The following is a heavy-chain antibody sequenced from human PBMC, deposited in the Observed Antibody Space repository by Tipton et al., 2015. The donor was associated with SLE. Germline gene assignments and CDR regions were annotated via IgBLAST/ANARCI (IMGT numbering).Heavy chain of an antibody. CDR2: VSYDGSKE. CDR1: GFSFGGYS. D-gene: IGHD6-13*01. V-gene: IGHV3-30*04. Sequence: SLRLSCAASGFSFGGYSMHWVRQAPGKGLDWVLGVSYDGSKEYYGDSVKGRFTISRDNARNTLYLQMNSLRAEDSALYFCARAIAPGSSRISDCWGQGTLVSVSS. J-gene: IGHJ4*02. CDR3: ARAIAPGSSRISDC.